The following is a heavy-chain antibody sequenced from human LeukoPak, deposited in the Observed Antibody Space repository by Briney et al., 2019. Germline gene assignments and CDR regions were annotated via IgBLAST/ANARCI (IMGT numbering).Heavy chain of an antibody. CDR2: INHSGYT. CDR3: TRMTTGHDY. J-gene: IGHJ4*02. V-gene: IGHV4-34*01. D-gene: IGHD4-17*01. Sequence: SETLSLTCAVSGVSFDDYYWSWVRQTPGKGPEWLGEINHSGYTNDSPSLKSRVTLSIGTSRKQFSLNLKSVTVADAGIYYCTRMTTGHDYWGQGTLVTVSS. CDR1: GVSFDDYY.